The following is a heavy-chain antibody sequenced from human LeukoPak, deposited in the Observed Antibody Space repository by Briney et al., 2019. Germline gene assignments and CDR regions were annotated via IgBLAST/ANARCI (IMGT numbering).Heavy chain of an antibody. CDR2: IYHSGST. Sequence: SETLSLTCAVSGGSISSSNWWSWVRQPPGKGLEWIGEIYHSGSTNYNPSLESRVTISVDRSKNQFSLKLSSVTAADTAVYYCARTGDWSYFDYWGQGTLVTVSS. J-gene: IGHJ4*02. D-gene: IGHD2-21*02. V-gene: IGHV4-4*02. CDR3: ARTGDWSYFDY. CDR1: GGSISSSNW.